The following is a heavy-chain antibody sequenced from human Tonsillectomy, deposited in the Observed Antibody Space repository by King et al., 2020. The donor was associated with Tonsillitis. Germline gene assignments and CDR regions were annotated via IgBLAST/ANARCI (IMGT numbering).Heavy chain of an antibody. CDR3: AKVDSRCRYIPLGGMDV. V-gene: IGHV3-9*01. CDR1: GFTFDDYA. J-gene: IGHJ6*02. D-gene: IGHD1-14*01. CDR2: ISWNSGSI. Sequence: VQLVESGGGLVQPGRSLRLSCAASGFTFDDYAMHWVRQAPGKGLEWVSGISWNSGSIGYADSVKGRFTISRDNAKNSLYLQMNSLRAEDTALYYCAKVDSRCRYIPLGGMDVWGQGTTVTVSS.